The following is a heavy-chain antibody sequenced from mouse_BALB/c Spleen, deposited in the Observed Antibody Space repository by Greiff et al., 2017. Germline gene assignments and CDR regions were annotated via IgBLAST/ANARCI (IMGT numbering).Heavy chain of an antibody. CDR2: IYPGSGST. CDR1: GYTFTSYW. CDR3: TRNDGYCAMDY. J-gene: IGHJ4*01. Sequence: LQQPGSELVRPGASVKLSCKASGYTFTSYWMHWVKQRPGQGLEWIGNIYPGSGSTNYDEKFKSKATLTVDTSSSTAYMQLSSLTSEDSAVYYCTRNDGYCAMDYWGQGTSVTVSS. D-gene: IGHD2-3*01. V-gene: IGHV1S22*01.